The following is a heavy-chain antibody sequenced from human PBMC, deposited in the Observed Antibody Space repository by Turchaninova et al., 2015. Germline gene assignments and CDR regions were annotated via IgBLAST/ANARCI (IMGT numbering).Heavy chain of an antibody. D-gene: IGHD2-15*01. V-gene: IGHV1-3*04. CDR3: ARGDNPSEDCSGGSCYPPPRDF. Sequence: QVRLVQSGAEVKKPGAPGKVSCRASGSSGTEHALHWGGQAPGQGLEWVGWINTDNGKTKYSQRFQDRVTITRDTSASTAYMEVSSLRSEDTAIYHCARGDNPSEDCSGGSCYPPPRDFWGQGTLVTVSS. CDR1: GSSGTEHA. CDR2: INTDNGKT. J-gene: IGHJ4*02.